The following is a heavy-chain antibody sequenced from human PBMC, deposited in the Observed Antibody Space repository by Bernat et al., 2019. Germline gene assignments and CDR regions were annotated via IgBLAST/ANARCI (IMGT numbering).Heavy chain of an antibody. Sequence: QVQLQESGPGLVKPSETLSLTCTVSGGSISSYYWSWIRQPPGKGLEWIGYIYYSGSTNYNPSLKSRVTISVDTSKNQFSLKLSSVTAADTAVYYCARMVLWGYCSSTRWRGWFDPWGQGTLVTVSS. J-gene: IGHJ5*02. CDR1: GGSISSYY. CDR2: IYYSGST. CDR3: ARMVLWGYCSSTRWRGWFDP. D-gene: IGHD2-2*01. V-gene: IGHV4-59*01.